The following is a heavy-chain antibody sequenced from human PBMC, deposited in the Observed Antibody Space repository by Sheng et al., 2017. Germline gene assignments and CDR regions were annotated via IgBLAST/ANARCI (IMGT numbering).Heavy chain of an antibody. D-gene: IGHD4-4*01. CDR3: ARSRLQGGNLYFDY. V-gene: IGHV3-30-3*01. Sequence: QVQLVESGGGVVQPGRSLRLSCAASGFTFSSYAMHWVRQAPGKGLEWVAVISYDGCNKYYADSVKGRFTISRDNSKNTLYLQMNSLRAEDTAVYYCARSRLQGGNLYFDYWGQGTLVTVSS. CDR1: GFTFSSYA. J-gene: IGHJ4*02. CDR2: ISYDGCNK.